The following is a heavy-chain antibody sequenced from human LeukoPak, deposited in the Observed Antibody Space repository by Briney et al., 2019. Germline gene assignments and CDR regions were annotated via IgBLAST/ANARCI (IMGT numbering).Heavy chain of an antibody. CDR1: GFSLTTSGVG. Sequence: SGPTLVNPTQTLTLTCTFSGFSLTTSGVGVAWIRQPPVKALEWLALIYWDGDKRYSPSLESSLTITKDTSKNQVVLTLTNMAPVDTATYYCAHRRRSSGSGNWFDTWGQGTLVTVSS. CDR3: AHRRRSSGSGNWFDT. CDR2: IYWDGDK. J-gene: IGHJ5*02. D-gene: IGHD3-10*01. V-gene: IGHV2-5*02.